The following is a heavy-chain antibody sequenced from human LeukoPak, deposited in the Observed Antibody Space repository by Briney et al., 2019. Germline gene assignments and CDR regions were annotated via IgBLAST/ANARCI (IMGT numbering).Heavy chain of an antibody. CDR2: IRYDGRNK. V-gene: IGHV3-30*02. J-gene: IGHJ2*01. D-gene: IGHD6-13*01. Sequence: PGGSLRLSCAASGFTFSSYGMHWVRQAPGKGLDWVAFIRYDGRNKYYADSVKGRFTISRDNSKNTLYLQMNSLRAGDTAVYYCARAAYSSTWYSRYFDLWGRGTLVTVSS. CDR1: GFTFSSYG. CDR3: ARAAYSSTWYSRYFDL.